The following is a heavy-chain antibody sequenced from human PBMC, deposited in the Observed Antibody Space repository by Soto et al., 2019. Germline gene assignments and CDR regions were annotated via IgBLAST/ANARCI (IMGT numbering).Heavy chain of an antibody. V-gene: IGHV1-46*01. J-gene: IGHJ4*02. CDR2: INPNGGGT. CDR3: ATSTVSYVDIVSSTTRGYFDH. D-gene: IGHD5-12*01. CDR1: GYKFINHY. Sequence: ASVKVSSKASGYKFINHYMHWVRQVPGVGLEWMGIINPNGGGTDYSQKFQGRVTMTRDTSANTVHMELSSLRSEDTAIYYCATSTVSYVDIVSSTTRGYFDHWGQGTLVTVSS.